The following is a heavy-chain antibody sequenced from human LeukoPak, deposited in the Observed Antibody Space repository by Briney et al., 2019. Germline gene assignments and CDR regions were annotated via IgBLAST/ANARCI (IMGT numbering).Heavy chain of an antibody. J-gene: IGHJ4*02. CDR3: ARGYYYGSGSYYLGY. Sequence: SETLSLTCTVSGGSISSSSYYWGWIRQPPGKGLEWIGSIYYSGSTYYNPSLKSRVTISVDTSKNQFSLKLSSVTAADTAVYYCARGYYYGSGSYYLGYWGQGTLVTVSS. CDR1: GGSISSSSYY. D-gene: IGHD3-10*01. V-gene: IGHV4-39*01. CDR2: IYYSGST.